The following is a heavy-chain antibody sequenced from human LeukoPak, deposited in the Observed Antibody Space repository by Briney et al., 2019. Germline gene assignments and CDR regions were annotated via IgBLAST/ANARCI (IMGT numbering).Heavy chain of an antibody. D-gene: IGHD3-10*01. J-gene: IGHJ4*02. CDR2: IIPIFGTA. Sequence: SVKVSCKASGGTFSSYAISWVRQAPGQGLEWMGGIIPIFGTANYAQKFQGRVTITTDESTSTAYMELSSLRSEDTAVYYCARSVFPYYSGSGSPYNVDVRQNSYFDFWGQGTLVTVSS. V-gene: IGHV1-69*05. CDR1: GGTFSSYA. CDR3: ARSVFPYYSGSGSPYNVDVRQNSYFDF.